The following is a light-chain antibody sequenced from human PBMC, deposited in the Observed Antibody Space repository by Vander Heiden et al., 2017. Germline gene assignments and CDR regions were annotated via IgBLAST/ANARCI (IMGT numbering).Light chain of an antibody. V-gene: IGLV2-14*01. CDR2: DVS. J-gene: IGLJ1*01. Sequence: QSALPQPASVSGSPGQSITISCTGTSSDVGSYNYVSWYQQHPGKAPKLMIYDVSNRPSGVSSRFSGSKSGNTASLTISGLQAEDEADYYCSSYTSSSTYVFGTGTKVTVL. CDR3: SSYTSSSTYV. CDR1: SSDVGSYNY.